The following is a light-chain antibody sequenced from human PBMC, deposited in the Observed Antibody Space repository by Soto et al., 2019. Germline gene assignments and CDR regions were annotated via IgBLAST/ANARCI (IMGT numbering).Light chain of an antibody. CDR3: QQANSFPIT. V-gene: IGKV1D-12*01. J-gene: IGKJ5*01. Sequence: IRMTQSPSSLSASTGDRVTITCRASQGISNSLAWYQQKPGKAPKLLIYAASSLQSGVPSRFGGSGSGTDFTLTIDSLQPEDFATYFCQQANSFPITFGQGTRLEIK. CDR2: AAS. CDR1: QGISNS.